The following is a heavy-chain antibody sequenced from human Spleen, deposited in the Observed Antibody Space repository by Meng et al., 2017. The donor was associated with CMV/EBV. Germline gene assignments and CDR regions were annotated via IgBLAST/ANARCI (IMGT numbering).Heavy chain of an antibody. CDR1: GYTFSGYF. J-gene: IGHJ4*02. V-gene: IGHV1-2*02. CDR3: ARDSRRVGVVPAAMGY. Sequence: ASVKVSCKASGYTFSGYFMHWLRQAPGQGLEWMGYINPDSGDTSYAQNFQGRVTMTRDTSITTTYLELISLRSDDTAVYYCARDSRRVGVVPAAMGYWGQGTLVTVSS. CDR2: INPDSGDT. D-gene: IGHD2-2*01.